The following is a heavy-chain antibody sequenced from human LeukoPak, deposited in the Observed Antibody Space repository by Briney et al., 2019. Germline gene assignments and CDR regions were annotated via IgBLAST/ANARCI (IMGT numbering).Heavy chain of an antibody. Sequence: WVRQPPGKGLEWIGTVYYSGYTYYNPSLESRVTISVDTSKNQFSLRLNSLTAADTAVYYCARFPLGGSYDLDYWGQGTLVTVSS. CDR2: VYYSGYT. D-gene: IGHD1-26*01. V-gene: IGHV4-39*01. J-gene: IGHJ4*02. CDR3: ARFPLGGSYDLDY.